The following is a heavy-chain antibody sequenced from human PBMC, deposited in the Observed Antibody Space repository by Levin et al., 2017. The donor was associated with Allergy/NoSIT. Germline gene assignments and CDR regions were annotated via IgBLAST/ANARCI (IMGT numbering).Heavy chain of an antibody. Sequence: PGGSLRLSCAASGFTFDDYAMHWVRQAPGKGLEWVSGICCNSGSICYADSVKGRFTISRDNAKNTLYLQMNSLRTEDTALYYCARDNIGLAVAFDIWGQGTLVIVSS. CDR1: GFTFDDYA. V-gene: IGHV3-9*01. CDR2: ICCNSGSI. D-gene: IGHD3-10*01. CDR3: ARDNIGLAVAFDI. J-gene: IGHJ3*02.